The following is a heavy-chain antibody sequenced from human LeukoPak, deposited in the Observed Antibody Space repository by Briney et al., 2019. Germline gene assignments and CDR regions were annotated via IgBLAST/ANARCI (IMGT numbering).Heavy chain of an antibody. V-gene: IGHV4-31*03. J-gene: IGHJ4*02. CDR3: ARRPRSYSSSWIDY. Sequence: PSETPSLTCTVSGGSISSGGYYWSWIRQHPGKGLEWIGYIYYSGSTYYNPSLKSRVTISVDTSKNQFSLKLSSVTAADTAVYYCARRPRSYSSSWIDYWGQGTLVTVSS. CDR2: IYYSGST. D-gene: IGHD6-13*01. CDR1: GGSISSGGYY.